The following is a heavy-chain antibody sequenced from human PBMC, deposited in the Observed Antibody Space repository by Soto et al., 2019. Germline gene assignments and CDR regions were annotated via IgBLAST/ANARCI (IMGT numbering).Heavy chain of an antibody. CDR1: GGSISSSSYY. V-gene: IGHV4-39*01. CDR3: ARPEVYSGSYYFDY. Sequence: SETLSLTCTVSGGSISSSSYYWGWIRQPPGKGLEWIGSIYYSVSTYYNPSLKSRVTISVDTSKNQFSLKLSSGTAADTAVYYCARPEVYSGSYYFDYWGQGTLVTVSS. D-gene: IGHD1-26*01. CDR2: IYYSVST. J-gene: IGHJ4*02.